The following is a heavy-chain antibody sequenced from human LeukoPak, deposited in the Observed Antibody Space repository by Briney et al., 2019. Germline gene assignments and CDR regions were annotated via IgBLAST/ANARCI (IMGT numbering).Heavy chain of an antibody. CDR2: IIPIFGTA. CDR1: GYTFTSYA. CDR3: ARDSSDTIFGVVIPYFDY. J-gene: IGHJ4*02. V-gene: IGHV1-69*13. Sequence: ASVKVSCKASGYTFTSYAISWVRQAPGQGLEWMGGIIPIFGTANYAQKFQGRVTITADESTSTAYMELSSLRSEDTAVYYCARDSSDTIFGVVIPYFDYWGQGTLVTVSS. D-gene: IGHD3-3*01.